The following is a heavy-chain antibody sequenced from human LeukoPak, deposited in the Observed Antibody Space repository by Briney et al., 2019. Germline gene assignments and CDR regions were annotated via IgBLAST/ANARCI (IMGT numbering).Heavy chain of an antibody. CDR3: AKSLRNGSGWASDY. CDR1: GLTFDVYA. V-gene: IGHV3-9*01. D-gene: IGHD6-19*01. J-gene: IGHJ4*02. CDR2: ITWSNGEI. Sequence: LPGGSLRLSCAASGLTFDVYAVHWVRQAPGKGLEWVSGITWSNGEIAYADSVKGRFTISRDNAKMYLQMNSLRTEDTAVYYCAKSLRNGSGWASDYWGQGTLVTVSS.